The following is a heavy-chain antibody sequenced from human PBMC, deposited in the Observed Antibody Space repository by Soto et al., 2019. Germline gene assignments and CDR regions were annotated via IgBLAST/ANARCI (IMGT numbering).Heavy chain of an antibody. Sequence: PSETLSLTCAVSGDSLTSNNWWAWVRQTPGQGLEWIGEIYRAGSTNYNPSLKSRVTISLDKSENQCSLKVTSLTAADTAVYYCASRDPGTSVDYWGQGTLVTVSS. CDR1: GDSLTSNNW. J-gene: IGHJ4*02. D-gene: IGHD1-7*01. V-gene: IGHV4-4*02. CDR2: IYRAGST. CDR3: ASRDPGTSVDY.